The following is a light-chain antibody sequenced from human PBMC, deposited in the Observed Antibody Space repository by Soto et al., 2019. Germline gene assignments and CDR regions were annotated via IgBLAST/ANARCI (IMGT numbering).Light chain of an antibody. CDR2: EDN. Sequence: NFMLTQPHSVSESPGKTVTISCTRSSGSIASGYVQWYQQRPGSAPTTVIYEDNQRPSGVPDRFSGSIDTSSNSASLTISGLKTEDEAAYYCQSYHSSTPYVFGTGTKLTVL. CDR3: QSYHSSTPYV. V-gene: IGLV6-57*03. J-gene: IGLJ1*01. CDR1: SGSIASGY.